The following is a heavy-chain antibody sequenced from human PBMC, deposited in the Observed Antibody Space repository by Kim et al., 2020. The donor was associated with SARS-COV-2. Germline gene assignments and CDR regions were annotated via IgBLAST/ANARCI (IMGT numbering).Heavy chain of an antibody. J-gene: IGHJ4*02. Sequence: SETLSLTCTVSGGSISSSSYYWGWIRQPPGKRLEWIGTIYYSGSTYYNPSLKSRVTISVDTSKNQFSLKLSSVTAADTAVYYCARHDGVYGSNFFDYWGQGTLVTVSS. CDR3: ARHDGVYGSNFFDY. CDR1: GGSISSSSYY. CDR2: IYYSGST. V-gene: IGHV4-39*01. D-gene: IGHD4-17*01.